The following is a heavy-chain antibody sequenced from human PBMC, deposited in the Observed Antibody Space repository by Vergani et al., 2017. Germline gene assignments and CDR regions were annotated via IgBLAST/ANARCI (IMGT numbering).Heavy chain of an antibody. CDR3: ARQMIPSSWGIAAEWVGLWDY. J-gene: IGHJ4*02. CDR1: GYSFTSYW. CDR2: IDPSDSYT. D-gene: IGHD6-13*01. V-gene: IGHV5-10-1*01. Sequence: EVQLVQSGAEVKKPGASLRISCKGSGYSFTSYWISWVRQMPGKGLEWMGRIDPSDSYTNYSPFFQGHVTISAAKSISTAYLQWSSLNASDTAMYYCARQMIPSSWGIAAEWVGLWDYWGQGTLVTVSS.